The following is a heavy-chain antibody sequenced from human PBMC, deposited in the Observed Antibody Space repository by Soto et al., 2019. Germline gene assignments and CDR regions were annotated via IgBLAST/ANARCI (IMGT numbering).Heavy chain of an antibody. CDR3: AREGMDSGSWLGAFDI. CDR2: ISSNGGST. CDR1: GFTFSSYA. Sequence: PGGSLRLSCAASGFTFSSYAMHWVRQAPGKGLEYVSAISSNGGSTYYANSVKGRFTISRDNSKNTLYLQMGSLRAEDMAVYYCAREGMDSGSWLGAFDIWGQGTMVTVSS. D-gene: IGHD1-26*01. V-gene: IGHV3-64*01. J-gene: IGHJ3*02.